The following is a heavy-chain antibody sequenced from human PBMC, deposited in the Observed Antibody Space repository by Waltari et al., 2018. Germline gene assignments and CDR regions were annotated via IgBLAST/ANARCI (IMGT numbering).Heavy chain of an antibody. J-gene: IGHJ4*02. Sequence: QVQLQESGPGLVKPSQTLSLTCTVSGESISSIGSYWTWIRQPPGKGLEWIGYIFSTGSTYYNPALKSRVSISLAKSSNQFSLKLTSVTAADTAMYYCTRGDYSGKPHPLDYWGQGTLVTVSS. CDR3: TRGDYSGKPHPLDY. V-gene: IGHV4-31*03. CDR2: IFSTGST. CDR1: GESISSIGSY. D-gene: IGHD4-4*01.